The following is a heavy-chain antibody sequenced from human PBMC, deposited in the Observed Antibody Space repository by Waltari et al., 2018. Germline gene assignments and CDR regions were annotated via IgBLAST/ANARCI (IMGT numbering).Heavy chain of an antibody. Sequence: QVQLVQSGAEVKKPGASVKVSCKASGYTFTSYYMHWVRQAPGQGLEWMGIINPSGGSTSYAHKCQGRVTMTRDTSTSTVYMELGSLGAEETAVYYCESRGSSSSDYYYYYYMDVWGKGTTVTVSS. J-gene: IGHJ6*03. V-gene: IGHV1-46*01. CDR1: GYTFTSYY. CDR3: ESRGSSSSDYYYYYYMDV. CDR2: INPSGGST. D-gene: IGHD6-6*01.